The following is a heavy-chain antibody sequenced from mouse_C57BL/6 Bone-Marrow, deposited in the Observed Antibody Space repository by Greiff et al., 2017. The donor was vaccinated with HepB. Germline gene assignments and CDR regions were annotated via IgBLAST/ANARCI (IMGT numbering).Heavy chain of an antibody. CDR3: ARLIYYGNYYAMDY. Sequence: QVQLKQSGAELVRPGTSVKMSCKASGYTFTNYWIGWAKQRPGHGLEWIGDIYPGGGYTNYNEKFKGKATLTADKSSSTAYMQFSSLTSEDSAIYYCARLIYYGNYYAMDYWGQGTSVTVSS. V-gene: IGHV1-63*01. D-gene: IGHD2-1*01. J-gene: IGHJ4*01. CDR2: IYPGGGYT. CDR1: GYTFTNYW.